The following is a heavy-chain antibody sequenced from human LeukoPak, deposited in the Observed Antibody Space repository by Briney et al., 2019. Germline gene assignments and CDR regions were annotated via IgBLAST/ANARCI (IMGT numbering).Heavy chain of an antibody. Sequence: GGSLRLSCAASGFTFSTYWMSWVRQAPGKGLEWVADIKQDGSEKYYADSVKGRFTISRDNARNSVYLQMNSLRVEDTAVYYCARDPVEWELLLDYWGQGTLVTVSS. CDR2: IKQDGSEK. V-gene: IGHV3-7*01. CDR1: GFTFSTYW. CDR3: ARDPVEWELLLDY. J-gene: IGHJ4*02. D-gene: IGHD1-26*01.